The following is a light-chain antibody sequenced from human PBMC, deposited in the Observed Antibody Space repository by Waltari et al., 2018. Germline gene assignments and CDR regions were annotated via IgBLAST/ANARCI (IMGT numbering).Light chain of an antibody. CDR3: QHYLRLPVT. CDR2: GAS. CDR1: QSVSRA. J-gene: IGKJ1*01. V-gene: IGKV3-20*01. Sequence: EIVLTQSPGTLSLSLGERATVSCRTSQSVSRALAGYQQKPGQDPRLLIYGASTRATGIPDRFSGSGSGKDFSLTISRLEPDDFAVYYCQHYLRLPVTFGQGTTVEI.